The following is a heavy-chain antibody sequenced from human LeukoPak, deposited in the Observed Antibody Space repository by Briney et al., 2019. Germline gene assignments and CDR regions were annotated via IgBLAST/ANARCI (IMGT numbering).Heavy chain of an antibody. CDR1: GGSISIYY. D-gene: IGHD2-15*01. CDR3: ATSHCSGGSCSDY. V-gene: IGHV4-59*08. J-gene: IGHJ4*02. CDR2: IYYSGST. Sequence: SSETLSLTCTVSGGSISIYYWSWIRQPPGKGLEWIGYIYYSGSTNYNPSLKSRVTISVDTSKNQFSLKLSSVTAADTAVYHCATSHCSGGSCSDYWGQGTLVTVSS.